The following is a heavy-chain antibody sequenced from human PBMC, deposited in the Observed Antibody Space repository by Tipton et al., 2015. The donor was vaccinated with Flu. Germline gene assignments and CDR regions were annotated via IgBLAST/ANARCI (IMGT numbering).Heavy chain of an antibody. D-gene: IGHD3-10*01. Sequence: RSLRLSCAASGFTFSNYGMFWVRQAPGKGLEWVTTISYDGSNQYYADSVKGRFTISRDNSKNMVYLQMNSLRAEDTAVYYCARDSDYGSGSYWIDYWGQGTLVTVSS. CDR3: ARDSDYGSGSYWIDY. J-gene: IGHJ4*02. V-gene: IGHV3-30*13. CDR1: GFTFSNYG. CDR2: ISYDGSNQ.